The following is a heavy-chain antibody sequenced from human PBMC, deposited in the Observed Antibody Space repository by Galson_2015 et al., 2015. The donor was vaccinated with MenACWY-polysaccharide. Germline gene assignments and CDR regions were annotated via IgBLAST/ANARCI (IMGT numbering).Heavy chain of an antibody. Sequence: SLRLSCAASGFSFNTYWMHWVRHAPGKGLVWVSRINADGSATGYADSVRGRFTISRDNAKNTLYLEMNSLRAEDTAVYYCTKAGAKYCRGSSCYFNWFDPWGQGTLVTVSS. CDR1: GFSFNTYW. CDR3: TKAGAKYCRGSSCYFNWFDP. J-gene: IGHJ5*02. D-gene: IGHD2-15*01. CDR2: INADGSAT. V-gene: IGHV3-74*01.